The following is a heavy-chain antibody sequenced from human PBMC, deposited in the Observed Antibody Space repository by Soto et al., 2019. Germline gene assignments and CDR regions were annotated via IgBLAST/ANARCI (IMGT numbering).Heavy chain of an antibody. CDR1: GFTFNNYG. CDR2: VSKSDYT. D-gene: IGHD3-22*01. J-gene: IGHJ4*02. V-gene: IGHV3-21*01. Sequence: GGSLRLSCSVSGFTFNNYGINWVRQAPGRGLEWVSSVSKSDYTYYSDSVKGRFTISRDNAKNSVSLQMNSLRVEDTAVYYCAREDSIIIPAVSDFCGQGTLVTVST. CDR3: AREDSIIIPAVSDF.